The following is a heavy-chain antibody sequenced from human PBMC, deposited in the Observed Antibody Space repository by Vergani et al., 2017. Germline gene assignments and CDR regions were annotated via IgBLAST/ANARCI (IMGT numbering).Heavy chain of an antibody. J-gene: IGHJ5*02. D-gene: IGHD1-14*01. V-gene: IGHV3-33*01. CDR3: ARDLRLLYNRFDP. CDR2: TWYDGNNK. CDR1: GFTFNQYG. Sequence: QVQLVESGGGVVQPVRSLRLSCAAFGFTFNQYGMHWVRQAPGKGLEWVAVTWYDGNNKQYADSVKGRFTISRDNSKSTMYLQMNSLRDEDTGVYYCARDLRLLYNRFDPWGQGTLVTVSS.